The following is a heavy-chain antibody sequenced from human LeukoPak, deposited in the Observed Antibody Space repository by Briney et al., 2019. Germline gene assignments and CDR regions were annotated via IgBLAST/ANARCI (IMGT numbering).Heavy chain of an antibody. Sequence: GASAKVSCKASGYTFSSYYMHWVRQAPGQGLEWMGIINPSGGSTSYAQKFQGRVTMTRDTSTSTVYMDLSSLRSEDTAVYYCARAAANTEVQHWGQGTLVTVSS. D-gene: IGHD6-13*01. V-gene: IGHV1-46*01. CDR3: ARAAANTEVQH. J-gene: IGHJ1*01. CDR1: GYTFSSYY. CDR2: INPSGGST.